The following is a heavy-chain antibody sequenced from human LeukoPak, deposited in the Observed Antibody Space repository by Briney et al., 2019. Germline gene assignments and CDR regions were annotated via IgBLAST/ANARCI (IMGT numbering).Heavy chain of an antibody. CDR1: GFTLSRYW. V-gene: IGHV3-74*01. CDR2: ISSDGSNT. J-gene: IGHJ5*02. CDR3: ARDYVSGSFGP. D-gene: IGHD3-10*01. Sequence: GGSLRLSCAASGFTLSRYWMHWVRHVPGKGLVWVSYISSDGSNTSYADSVKGRFTISRDNAKNTVYLQMSSLRAEDTAVYYCARDYVSGSFGPWGQGTLVTVSS.